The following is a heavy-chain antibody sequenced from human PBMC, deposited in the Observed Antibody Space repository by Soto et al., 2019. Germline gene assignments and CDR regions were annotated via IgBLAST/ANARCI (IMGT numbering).Heavy chain of an antibody. CDR1: GFTFSSYW. J-gene: IGHJ6*02. CDR2: IKQDGSEK. Sequence: GGSLRLSCAASGFTFSSYWMSWVRQAPGKGLEWVANIKQDGSEKYYVDSVKGRFTISRDNAKNSLYLQMNSLRAEDTAVYYCARPGQYSGYDSVPLDGMDVWGQGTTVTVSS. V-gene: IGHV3-7*03. CDR3: ARPGQYSGYDSVPLDGMDV. D-gene: IGHD5-12*01.